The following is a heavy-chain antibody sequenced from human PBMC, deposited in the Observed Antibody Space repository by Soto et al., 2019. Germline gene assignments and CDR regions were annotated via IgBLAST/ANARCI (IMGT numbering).Heavy chain of an antibody. CDR2: ISYDGSNK. Sequence: PGGSLRLSCAASGFTFRSYAMHWVRQAPGKGLEWVAVISYDGSNKYYADSVKGRFTISRDNSKNTLYLQMNSLRAEDTAVYYCAREAEFFDYWAQRTLVTVSS. V-gene: IGHV3-30-3*01. CDR1: GFTFRSYA. CDR3: AREAEFFDY. J-gene: IGHJ4*02.